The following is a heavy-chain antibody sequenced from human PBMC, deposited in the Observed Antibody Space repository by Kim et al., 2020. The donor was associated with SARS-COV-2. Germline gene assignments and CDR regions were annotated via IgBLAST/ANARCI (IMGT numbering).Heavy chain of an antibody. V-gene: IGHV1-3*01. J-gene: IGHJ4*02. D-gene: IGHD5-12*01. CDR1: GYTFTSYA. CDR2: INAGNGNT. CDR3: ARELEEATITGGFDY. Sequence: ASVKVSCKASGYTFTSYAMHWVRQAPGQRLEWMGWINAGNGNTKYSQKFQGRVTITRDTSASTAYMELSSLRSEDTAVYYCARELEEATITGGFDYWGQGTLVTVSS.